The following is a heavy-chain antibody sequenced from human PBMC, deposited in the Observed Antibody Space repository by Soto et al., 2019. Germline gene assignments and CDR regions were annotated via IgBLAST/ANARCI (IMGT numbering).Heavy chain of an antibody. D-gene: IGHD5-12*01. CDR2: VFSNDAK. CDR3: ARIERYSTYEYFDF. V-gene: IGHV2-26*01. CDR1: GFSLSHIRVG. J-gene: IGHJ4*02. Sequence: SGPTLVNPTETLTLTCTVSGFSLSHIRVGVGWIRQPPGKALEWLAHVFSNDAKSYSPSLKGRLTISRDTFRSQVVLTMTNVDPVDSATYFCARIERYSTYEYFDFWGQGTLVTVSS.